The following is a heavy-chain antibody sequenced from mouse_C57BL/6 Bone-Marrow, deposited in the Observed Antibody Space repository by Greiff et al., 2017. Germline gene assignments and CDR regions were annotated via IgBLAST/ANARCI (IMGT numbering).Heavy chain of an antibody. Sequence: EVKLMESGGGLVKPGGSLKLSCAASGFTFSSYAMSWVRQTPEKRLEWVATISDGGSYTYYPDNVKGRFTISRDNAKNNLYLQMSHLKSEDTAMYDCERDRGQLRLNYFDYWGQGTTRKVYS. CDR2: ISDGGSYT. D-gene: IGHD3-2*02. CDR1: GFTFSSYA. V-gene: IGHV5-4*01. CDR3: ERDRGQLRLNYFDY. J-gene: IGHJ2*01.